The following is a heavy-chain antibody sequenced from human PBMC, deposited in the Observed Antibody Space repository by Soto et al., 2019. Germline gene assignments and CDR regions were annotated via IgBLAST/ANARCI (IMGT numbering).Heavy chain of an antibody. CDR1: GFTFSSYW. CDR3: ARGVDYDFWSGTVDY. D-gene: IGHD3-3*01. Sequence: GGSLRLSCAASGFTFSSYWMSWVRQAPGKGLEWVANIKQDGSEKYYVDSVKGRFTISRDNAKNSLYLQMNSLRAEDTAVYYCARGVDYDFWSGTVDYWGQGTLVTVSS. CDR2: IKQDGSEK. J-gene: IGHJ4*02. V-gene: IGHV3-7*01.